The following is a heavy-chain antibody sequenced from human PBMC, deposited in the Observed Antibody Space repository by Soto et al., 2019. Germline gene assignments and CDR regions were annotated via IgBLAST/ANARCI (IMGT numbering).Heavy chain of an antibody. V-gene: IGHV4-39*01. Sequence: SETLSLTCTVSGGSISSSSYYWGWIRQPPGKGLEWIGSIYYSGSTYYNPSLKSRVTISVDTSKNQLSLKLSSVTAADTAVYYCASVHYDYVWGSYRQPHANWFDPWGQGTLVTVSS. J-gene: IGHJ5*02. CDR2: IYYSGST. CDR3: ASVHYDYVWGSYRQPHANWFDP. D-gene: IGHD3-16*02. CDR1: GGSISSSSYY.